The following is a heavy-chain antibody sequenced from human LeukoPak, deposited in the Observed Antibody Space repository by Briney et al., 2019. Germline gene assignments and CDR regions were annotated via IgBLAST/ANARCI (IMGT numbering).Heavy chain of an antibody. V-gene: IGHV3-66*01. CDR3: ARGQEQFSSPWQWGPRRKNFYYYGMDV. CDR1: GFTVSSSS. J-gene: IGHJ6*02. D-gene: IGHD6-19*01. CDR2: ISSDGNT. Sequence: GGSLRLYCAASGFTVSSSSMNWVRLGPGKGLEWVSVISSDGNTYYADSVKGRFTISRDNSRNTLSLQMHGLRADDTAVYYCARGQEQFSSPWQWGPRRKNFYYYGMDVWGQGTTVTVSS.